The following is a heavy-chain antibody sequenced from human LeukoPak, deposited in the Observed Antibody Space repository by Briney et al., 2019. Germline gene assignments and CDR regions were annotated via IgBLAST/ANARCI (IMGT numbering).Heavy chain of an antibody. CDR2: IYYSGST. V-gene: IGHV4-59*11. CDR3: ARKYREWSYYYYYYMDV. CDR1: GGSISSHY. Sequence: SETLSLTCTVSGGSISSHYWSWIRQPPGKGLEWIGYIYYSGSTNYNPPLKSRVTISVDTSKNQFSLKLSSVTAADTAVYYCARKYREWSYYYYYYMDVWGKGTTVTVSS. J-gene: IGHJ6*03. D-gene: IGHD3-3*01.